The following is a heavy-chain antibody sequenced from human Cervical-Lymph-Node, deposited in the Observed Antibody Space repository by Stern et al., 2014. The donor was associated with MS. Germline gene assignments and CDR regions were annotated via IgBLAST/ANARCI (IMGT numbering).Heavy chain of an antibody. CDR3: AREHHGGNFES. D-gene: IGHD4-23*01. CDR2: IVPIFDKA. CDR1: GATFSTNA. J-gene: IGHJ4*02. V-gene: IGHV1-69*01. Sequence: QVQLVQSGAEVRQPGSSVKVSCKASGATFSTNAISWVRQAPGPGLEWMGGIVPIFDKANYAQSFRGRVTISADESTSTAYLELSSLRSDDTAVYYCAREHHGGNFESWGQGTLVIVSS.